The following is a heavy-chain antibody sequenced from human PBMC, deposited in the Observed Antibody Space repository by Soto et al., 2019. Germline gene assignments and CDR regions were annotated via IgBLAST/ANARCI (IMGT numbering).Heavy chain of an antibody. CDR2: FYPEDGET. CDR3: ATWVYSGSYSFDY. V-gene: IGHV1-24*01. J-gene: IGHJ4*02. D-gene: IGHD1-26*01. Sequence: ASVKFSCKVSGYTRTELSMHWLRQAPGKGLEWMGVFYPEDGETIYAQKFQGRVTMTEDTSKDTAYMELSSLRYEDTAVYYCATWVYSGSYSFDYWGQGTLVTVS. CDR1: GYTRTELS.